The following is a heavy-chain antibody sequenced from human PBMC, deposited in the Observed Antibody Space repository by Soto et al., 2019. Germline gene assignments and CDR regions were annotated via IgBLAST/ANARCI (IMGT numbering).Heavy chain of an antibody. Sequence: SETLSLTCSVSGGSISTVGHYWTWIRQPPGKGLEWIGSIYHTGSTYYSKYLRSRLTMSVDTSKSQFSLRLSSVTAADTAVYYCARATGTLRSRNCDYWGQGSLVTVSS. CDR3: ARATGTLRSRNCDY. CDR2: IYHTGST. D-gene: IGHD1-1*01. V-gene: IGHV4-31*03. J-gene: IGHJ4*02. CDR1: GGSISTVGHY.